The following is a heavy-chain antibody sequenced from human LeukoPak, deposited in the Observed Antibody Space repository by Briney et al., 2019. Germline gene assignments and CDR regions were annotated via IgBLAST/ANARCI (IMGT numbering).Heavy chain of an antibody. D-gene: IGHD6-13*01. V-gene: IGHV3-23*01. CDR3: ARGQPAAAGTGPAYYYYYMDV. J-gene: IGHJ6*03. CDR2: ISGSGGST. Sequence: PGGSLRLSCAASGFTFSSYAMSWVRQAPGKGLEWVSAISGSGGSTYYADSVKGRFTISRDNSKNTLYLQMNSLRAEDTAVYYCARGQPAAAGTGPAYYYYYMDVWGKGTTVTVSS. CDR1: GFTFSSYA.